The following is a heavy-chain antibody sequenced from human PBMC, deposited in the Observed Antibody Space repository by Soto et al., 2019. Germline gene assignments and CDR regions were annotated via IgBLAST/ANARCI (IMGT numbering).Heavy chain of an antibody. D-gene: IGHD3-3*01. Sequence: PSETLSLTCTVSGGSISSGGYYWSWIRQRPGKGLEWIGYIYYSGSTYYNPSLKSRVTISVDASKNQFSLKLSSVTAADTAVYYCARGGEVLGINYDFWSGYENWFDPWGQGTLVTVSS. CDR1: GGSISSGGYY. J-gene: IGHJ5*02. V-gene: IGHV4-31*03. CDR3: ARGGEVLGINYDFWSGYENWFDP. CDR2: IYYSGST.